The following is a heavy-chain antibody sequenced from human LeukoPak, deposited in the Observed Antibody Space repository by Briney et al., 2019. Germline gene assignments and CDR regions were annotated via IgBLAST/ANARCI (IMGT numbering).Heavy chain of an antibody. V-gene: IGHV1-69*05. CDR2: IIPIFGTA. CDR1: GGTFSSYA. J-gene: IGHJ4*02. CDR3: ARDNQGYNSGLYYFDY. D-gene: IGHD6-19*01. Sequence: ASVKVSCKASGGTFSSYAISWVRHAPGQGLEWMGRIIPIFGTANYAQKFQGRVTITTDESTSTAYMELSSLRSEDTAVYYCARDNQGYNSGLYYFDYWGQGTLVTVSS.